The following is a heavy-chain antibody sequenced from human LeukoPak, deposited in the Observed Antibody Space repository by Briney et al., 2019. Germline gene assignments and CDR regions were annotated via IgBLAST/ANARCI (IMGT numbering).Heavy chain of an antibody. CDR2: ISDSGGST. CDR3: AKRGVVIRVFLVGFHKEAYYFDS. J-gene: IGHJ4*02. Sequence: PGGSLRLSCAVSGITLSNYGMSWVRQAPGKGLEWVAGISDSGGSTKYADSVKGRFTISRDNPKNPLSLQMSSLRAEDTAVYFCAKRGVVIRVFLVGFHKEAYYFDSWGQGALVTVSS. V-gene: IGHV3-23*01. CDR1: GITLSNYG. D-gene: IGHD3-10*01.